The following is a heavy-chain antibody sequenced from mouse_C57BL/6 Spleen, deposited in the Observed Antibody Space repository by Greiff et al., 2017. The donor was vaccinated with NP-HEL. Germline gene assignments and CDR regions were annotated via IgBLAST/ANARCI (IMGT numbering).Heavy chain of an antibody. CDR3: ARRTMVTTDYAMDY. J-gene: IGHJ4*01. CDR1: GYTFTSYW. V-gene: IGHV1-55*01. D-gene: IGHD2-1*01. Sequence: QVQLQQPGAELVKPGASVKMSCKASGYTFTSYWITWVKQRPGQGLEWIGDIYPGSGSTNYNEKFKSKATLTVDTSSSTAYMQLSSLTSEDSAVYYCARRTMVTTDYAMDYWGQGTSVTVSS. CDR2: IYPGSGST.